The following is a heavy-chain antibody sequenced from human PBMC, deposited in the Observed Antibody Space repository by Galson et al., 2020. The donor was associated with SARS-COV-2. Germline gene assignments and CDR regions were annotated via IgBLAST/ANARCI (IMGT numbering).Heavy chain of an antibody. D-gene: IGHD3-9*01. CDR3: ARDERAGYYSA. CDR2: IDEDASYE. J-gene: IGHJ5*02. CDR1: GFTFRGYW. Sequence: GGSLRLSCEASGFTFRGYWMSWVRQVPGTLLEWVANIDEDASYEAYLASVRGRFSIPRDNAKNSLSLQLNSLRAEDTAVYYCARDERAGYYSAWGQGTLVTVSS. V-gene: IGHV3-7*01.